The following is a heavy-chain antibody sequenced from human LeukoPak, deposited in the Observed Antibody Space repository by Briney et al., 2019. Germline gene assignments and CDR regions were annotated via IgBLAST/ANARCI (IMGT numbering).Heavy chain of an antibody. CDR3: ARGPYGDSIFDY. J-gene: IGHJ4*02. CDR1: GYTFTSYD. D-gene: IGHD4-17*01. Sequence: GASVKVSCKASGYTFTSYDINWVRQATGQGLEWMGWMNPNSGNTGYAQKFQGRVTITGNTSISTAYMELSSLRSEDTAVYYCARGPYGDSIFDYWGQGTLVTVSS. CDR2: MNPNSGNT. V-gene: IGHV1-8*03.